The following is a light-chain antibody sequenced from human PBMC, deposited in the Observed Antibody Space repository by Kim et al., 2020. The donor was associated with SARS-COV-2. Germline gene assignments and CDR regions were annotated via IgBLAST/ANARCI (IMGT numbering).Light chain of an antibody. CDR3: QQTYISPFT. Sequence: AIQMTQSPSSLSASVGDRVTITCRASQGIRNDLGWYQQKPGKAPKLLIYAASTLQGGVPSRFSGSGSETDFTLTISSLQPEDFATYFCQQTYISPFTFGPGTKVDIK. V-gene: IGKV1-6*01. CDR1: QGIRND. CDR2: AAS. J-gene: IGKJ3*01.